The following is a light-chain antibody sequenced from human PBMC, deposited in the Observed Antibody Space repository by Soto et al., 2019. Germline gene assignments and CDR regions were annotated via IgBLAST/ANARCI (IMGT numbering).Light chain of an antibody. Sequence: DIQMTQSPSTLSASVGDRVTVTCRASQTIGSWLAWYQQKPGKAPTLLIYHASSLQTGVPSRFSSSESGTEFTLTINSLQPGDFATYYCQQYNIYPWTFGQGTKVEIK. CDR2: HAS. CDR3: QQYNIYPWT. CDR1: QTIGSW. J-gene: IGKJ1*01. V-gene: IGKV1-5*01.